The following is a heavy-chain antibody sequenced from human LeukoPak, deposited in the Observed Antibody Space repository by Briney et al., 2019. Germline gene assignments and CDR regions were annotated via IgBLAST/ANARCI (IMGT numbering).Heavy chain of an antibody. V-gene: IGHV3-11*04. Sequence: PGGSLRLSCAASGFTFSDYCMSWIRQAPGKGLEWVSYISSSGSTIYYADSVKGRFTISRDNAKNSLYLQMNSLRAEDTAVYYCARADGGDFTRYYYYYYMDVWGKGTTVTVSS. CDR1: GFTFSDYC. CDR3: ARADGGDFTRYYYYYYMDV. J-gene: IGHJ6*03. D-gene: IGHD2-21*01. CDR2: ISSSGSTI.